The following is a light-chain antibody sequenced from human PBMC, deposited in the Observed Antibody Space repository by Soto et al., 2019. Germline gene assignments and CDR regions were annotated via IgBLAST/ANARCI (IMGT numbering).Light chain of an antibody. V-gene: IGKV3-20*01. CDR3: QQYAGSPPFT. CDR1: QTLSSAY. Sequence: EIVLTQSPGTLSLSPGERATLSCRASQTLSSAYLAWYQQKPGQAPRLLIYGASRRANGISDRFSGSGSGTDFSLTISRLEPEDFAVYYCQQYAGSPPFTFGPGTKVDIK. J-gene: IGKJ3*01. CDR2: GAS.